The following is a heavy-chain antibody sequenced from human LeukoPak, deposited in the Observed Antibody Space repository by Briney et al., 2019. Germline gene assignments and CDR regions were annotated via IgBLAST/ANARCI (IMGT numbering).Heavy chain of an antibody. V-gene: IGHV3-23*01. D-gene: IGHD3-3*01. CDR1: GFTFSSYS. CDR2: ISGSGGST. CDR3: ASCGEYYDFWSGYYYDAFDI. Sequence: GGSLGLSCAASGFTFSSYSMNWVRQAPGKGLEWVSAISGSGGSTYYADSVKGRFTISRDNSKNTLYLQMNSLRAEDTAVYYCASCGEYYDFWSGYYYDAFDIWGQGTMVTVSS. J-gene: IGHJ3*02.